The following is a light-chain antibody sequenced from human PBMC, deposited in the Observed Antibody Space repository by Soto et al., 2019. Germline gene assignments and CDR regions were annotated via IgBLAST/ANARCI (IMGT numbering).Light chain of an antibody. V-gene: IGLV2-23*01. J-gene: IGLJ1*01. CDR1: SSDFGSYNL. CDR3: CSYAGSSTLYV. CDR2: EGS. Sequence: QSVLTQPASVSGSPGQSITISCTGTSSDFGSYNLVSWYQQHPGKAPKLMIYEGSKRPSGVSNLFSGSKSGNTASLTISGLQAEDEADYYCCSYAGSSTLYVFGTGTKVTVL.